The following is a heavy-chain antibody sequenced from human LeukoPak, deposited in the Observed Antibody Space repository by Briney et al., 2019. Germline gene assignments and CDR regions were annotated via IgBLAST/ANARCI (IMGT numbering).Heavy chain of an antibody. V-gene: IGHV4-59*01. D-gene: IGHD1-26*01. CDR3: ARDPGGSYLDY. CDR1: GGSISSYY. Sequence: SETLSLTCTVSGGSISSYYWSWIRQPPGKGLEWIGYIYYSGSTNYNPSLKSRVAISVDTFKNQFSLKLSSVTAADTAVYYCARDPGGSYLDYWGQGTLVTVSS. J-gene: IGHJ4*02. CDR2: IYYSGST.